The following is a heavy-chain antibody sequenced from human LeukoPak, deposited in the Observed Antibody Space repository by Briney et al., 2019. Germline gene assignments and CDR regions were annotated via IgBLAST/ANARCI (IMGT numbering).Heavy chain of an antibody. V-gene: IGHV3-23*01. Sequence: GGSLRLSRAASGFTFNNYGMNWVRQAPGKGLEWVSGISSSGGTTYYADSVKGRFTISRDNSKNTLYLLMNSLRVEDTALYYCAKVPTVTTQAVDYWGQGTLVTVSS. CDR1: GFTFNNYG. D-gene: IGHD4-17*01. J-gene: IGHJ4*02. CDR2: ISSSGGTT. CDR3: AKVPTVTTQAVDY.